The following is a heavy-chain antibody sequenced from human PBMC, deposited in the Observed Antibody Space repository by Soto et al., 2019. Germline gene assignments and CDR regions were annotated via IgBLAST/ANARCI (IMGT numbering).Heavy chain of an antibody. J-gene: IGHJ4*02. D-gene: IGHD6-6*01. Sequence: PGGSLRLSCAASGFTFSSYAMSWVLQAPWKGLEWVSAISGSGGSTYYADSVKGRFTISRDNSKNTLYLQMNSLRAEDTAVYYCAKDLKGSSMIFDYWGQGTLVTVSS. CDR2: ISGSGGST. CDR3: AKDLKGSSMIFDY. CDR1: GFTFSSYA. V-gene: IGHV3-23*01.